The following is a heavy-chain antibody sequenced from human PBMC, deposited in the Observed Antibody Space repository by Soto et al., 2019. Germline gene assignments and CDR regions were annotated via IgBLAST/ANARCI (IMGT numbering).Heavy chain of an antibody. CDR2: ISWNSGVK. J-gene: IGHJ2*01. CDR3: VKKSCSHTRCYTGWFFDL. D-gene: IGHD2-15*01. V-gene: IGHV3-9*01. CDR1: GFIFEDYD. Sequence: PGGSLRLSCEASGFIFEDYDMHWVRQPPGKGLQWVSGISWNSGVKDYADSVKGRFTISRDNVKNSLDLQMSSLRVEDTATYYCVKKSCSHTRCYTGWFFDLWGRGTLVTVPQ.